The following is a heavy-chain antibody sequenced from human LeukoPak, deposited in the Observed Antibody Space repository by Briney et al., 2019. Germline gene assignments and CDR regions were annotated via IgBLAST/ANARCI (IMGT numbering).Heavy chain of an antibody. CDR2: IKEDGSEK. CDR3: ARHSSGYY. J-gene: IGHJ4*02. D-gene: IGHD3-22*01. CDR1: GFKFSSDW. Sequence: GGSLRLSCAAPGFKFSSDWMSWFRQAPGKGLEWVANIKEDGSEKYYVDSVKGRFTISRDNAKNSLYLQMNSLRAEDTAVYYCARHSSGYYWGQGTLVTVSS. V-gene: IGHV3-7*01.